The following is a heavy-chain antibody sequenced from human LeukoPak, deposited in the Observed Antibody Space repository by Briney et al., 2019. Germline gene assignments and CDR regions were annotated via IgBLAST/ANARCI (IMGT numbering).Heavy chain of an antibody. CDR2: INSDGSST. Sequence: GGSLRLSCAASGFTFSSYWMHWVRQAPGKGLVWVSRINSDGSSTSYADSVKGRFTISRDNAKNTLCLQMNSLRAEDTAVYYCARGVDYGSGSYLYNWFDPWGQGTLVTVSS. CDR1: GFTFSSYW. J-gene: IGHJ5*02. V-gene: IGHV3-74*01. D-gene: IGHD3-10*01. CDR3: ARGVDYGSGSYLYNWFDP.